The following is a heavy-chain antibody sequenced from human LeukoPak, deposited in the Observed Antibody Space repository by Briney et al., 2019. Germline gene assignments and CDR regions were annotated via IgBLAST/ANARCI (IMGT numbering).Heavy chain of an antibody. CDR2: ISGSGGST. CDR3: AKVPSDFWSGLNCFDP. Sequence: AGGSLRLSCAASGFTFSSYAMSWVRQAPGKGLEWVSAISGSGGSTYYADSVRGRFTISRDNSKNTLYLQMNSLRAEDTAVYYCAKVPSDFWSGLNCFDPWGPGTLVTVSS. J-gene: IGHJ5*02. D-gene: IGHD3-3*01. CDR1: GFTFSSYA. V-gene: IGHV3-23*01.